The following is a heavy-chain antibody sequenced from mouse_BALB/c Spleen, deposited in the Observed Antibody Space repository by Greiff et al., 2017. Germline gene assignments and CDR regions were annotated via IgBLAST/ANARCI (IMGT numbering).Heavy chain of an antibody. Sequence: QVQLKESGAELVRPGSSVKISCKASGYAFSSYWMNWVKQRPGQGLEWIGQIYPGDGDTNYNGKFKGKATLTADKSSSTAYMQLSSLTSEDSAVYFCARGWYYYAMDYWGQGTSVTVSS. V-gene: IGHV1-80*01. CDR3: ARGWYYYAMDY. CDR1: GYAFSSYW. D-gene: IGHD2-1*01. J-gene: IGHJ4*01. CDR2: IYPGDGDT.